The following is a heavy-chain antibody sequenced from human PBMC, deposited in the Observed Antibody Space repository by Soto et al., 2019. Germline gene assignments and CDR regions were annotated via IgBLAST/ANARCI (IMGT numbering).Heavy chain of an antibody. J-gene: IGHJ4*01. CDR3: ARDRGGATSSFDY. Sequence: SETLSLTCTVSDDFISSYYWNWIRQPAGKGLEWIGRVSTNGATNYNPSLESRVTMSVDTSKNQFSLKLTSVTAADTAVYFCARDRGGATSSFDYWGHVTLVTVSS. CDR1: DDFISSYY. CDR2: VSTNGAT. V-gene: IGHV4-4*07. D-gene: IGHD1-26*01.